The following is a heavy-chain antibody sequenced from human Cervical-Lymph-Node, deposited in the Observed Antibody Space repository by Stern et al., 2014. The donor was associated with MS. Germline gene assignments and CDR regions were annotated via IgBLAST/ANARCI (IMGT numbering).Heavy chain of an antibody. CDR3: AREFGIRPWFDP. Sequence: QVQLQESGPGLVQPSPTLSLTCTVSGGSISSGDYYWSWIRQPPGKGLEWIGYIHYSGSTYYNPSLKSRVTISVDTSKNQFSLKLSSVTAADTAVYYCAREFGIRPWFDPWGQGTLVTVSS. V-gene: IGHV4-30-4*01. CDR1: GGSISSGDYY. CDR2: IHYSGST. D-gene: IGHD3-16*01. J-gene: IGHJ5*02.